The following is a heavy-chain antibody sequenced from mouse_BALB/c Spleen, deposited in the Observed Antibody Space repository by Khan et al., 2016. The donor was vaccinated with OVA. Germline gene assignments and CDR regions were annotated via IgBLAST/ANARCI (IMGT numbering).Heavy chain of an antibody. V-gene: IGHV5-6*01. CDR2: ISSDGDYT. CDR3: ASHLTGSFAY. Sequence: EVMLVESGGDLVRPGGSLQLSCTASGFTFSSYSMSWVRQTPDKRLERVATISSDGDYTYYPDNVKGRFTISRDNARNTLYQQMSSLKSEDTAMYYCASHLTGSFAYWGQGTLVTVSA. D-gene: IGHD4-1*01. J-gene: IGHJ3*01. CDR1: GFTFSSYS.